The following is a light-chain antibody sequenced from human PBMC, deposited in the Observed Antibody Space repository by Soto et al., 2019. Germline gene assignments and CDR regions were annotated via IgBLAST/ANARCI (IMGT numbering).Light chain of an antibody. CDR3: QQSYSTPPT. CDR1: QSISNH. V-gene: IGKV1-39*01. J-gene: IGKJ2*01. Sequence: DIQMTQSPSSLSASVGDRVTVACRASQSISNHLNWYQQKPGKAPNLLIYAASSLQSGVPSRFSGSRSGTDFTLTITSLQPEDFATYYCQQSYSTPPTFGQGTRLELK. CDR2: AAS.